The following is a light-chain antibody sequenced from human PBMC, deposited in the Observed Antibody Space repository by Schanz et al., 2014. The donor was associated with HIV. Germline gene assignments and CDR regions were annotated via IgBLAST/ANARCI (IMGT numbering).Light chain of an antibody. CDR2: GNN. CDR1: SSNIGAGYD. Sequence: QSVLTQPPSVSGAPGQRVTISCTGSSSNIGAGYDVHWYQHLPGSAPKLLISGNNNRPSGVPDRFSGSKSGTSATLGITGLQTGDEADYYCGAWDSGRRAVVFGGGTKLTVL. V-gene: IGLV1-40*01. J-gene: IGLJ2*01. CDR3: GAWDSGRRAVV.